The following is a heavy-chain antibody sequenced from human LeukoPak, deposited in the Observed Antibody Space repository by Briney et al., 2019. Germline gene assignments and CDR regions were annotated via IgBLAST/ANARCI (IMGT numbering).Heavy chain of an antibody. Sequence: SETLSLTCAVYGGSFTGYYWSWIRQPPGKGLEWIGEINHSGSTNYNPSLKSRVTISVDTSKNQFSLKLSSVTAADTAVYYCARQRAYCSTTSCPWDPPYYFDYWDQGTLVTVSS. CDR3: ARQRAYCSTTSCPWDPPYYFDY. V-gene: IGHV4-34*01. D-gene: IGHD2-2*01. CDR2: INHSGST. CDR1: GGSFTGYY. J-gene: IGHJ4*02.